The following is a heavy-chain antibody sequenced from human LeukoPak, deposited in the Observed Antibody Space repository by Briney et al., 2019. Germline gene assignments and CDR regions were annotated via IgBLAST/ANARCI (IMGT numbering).Heavy chain of an antibody. J-gene: IGHJ4*02. CDR1: GGSISSYY. D-gene: IGHD1-7*01. V-gene: IGHV4-4*07. CDR3: ARSITGTVFDY. Sequence: KPSETLSLTCTVSGGSISSYYWSWVRQPAGKGLGWIGRIYISGSTNYNPSLKTRVTISIDKSKNQFSLKLSSVTAADTAVYYCARSITGTVFDYWGQGTLVTVSS. CDR2: IYISGST.